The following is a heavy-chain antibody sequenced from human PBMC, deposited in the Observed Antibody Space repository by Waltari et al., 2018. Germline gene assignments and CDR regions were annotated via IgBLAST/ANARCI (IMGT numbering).Heavy chain of an antibody. J-gene: IGHJ6*02. Sequence: EMHLLESGGGLVQPGGSLRLFCAASGLRFSSHSWRWVRQSSGKGLGWVPVLSGDGVRTEYADSVKGRFTISRDNSKNTLYLQMNSLRDDDTAAYYCAKSLGGTHYVAVFDYAMDVWGQGTTVTVSS. CDR1: GLRFSSHS. D-gene: IGHD1-26*01. CDR2: LSGDGVRT. V-gene: IGHV3-23*01. CDR3: AKSLGGTHYVAVFDYAMDV.